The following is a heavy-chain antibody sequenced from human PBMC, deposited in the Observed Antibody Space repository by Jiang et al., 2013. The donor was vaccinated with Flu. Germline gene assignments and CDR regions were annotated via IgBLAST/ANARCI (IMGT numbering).Heavy chain of an antibody. CDR1: GGTFSSYA. CDR2: IIPILGIA. J-gene: IGHJ3*02. CDR3: ARPLWWRDAFDI. V-gene: IGHV1-69*04. D-gene: IGHD4/OR15-4a*01. Sequence: GAEVKKPGSSVKVSCKASGGTFSSYAISWVRQAPGQGLEWMGRIIPILGIANYAQKFQGRVTITADKSTSTAYMELSSLRSEDTAVYYCARPLWWRDAFDIWGQGTMVTVSS.